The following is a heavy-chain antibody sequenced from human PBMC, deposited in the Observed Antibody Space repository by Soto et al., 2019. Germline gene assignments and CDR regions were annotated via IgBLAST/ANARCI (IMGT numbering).Heavy chain of an antibody. J-gene: IGHJ6*03. CDR1: GYTFINYY. V-gene: IGHV1-46*03. Sequence: QVQLVQSGAEVKKPGASVKGSCKASGYTFINYYIHWVRQAPGQGLEWRGVINPNGGSTVYAQKCQGRVTLTRDTSTSTVYVELSSLRSDDTAVYFCVRATAARQRDYSYHYYLHIWGKGTTVTVSS. CDR2: INPNGGST. D-gene: IGHD6-6*01. CDR3: VRATAARQRDYSYHYYLHI.